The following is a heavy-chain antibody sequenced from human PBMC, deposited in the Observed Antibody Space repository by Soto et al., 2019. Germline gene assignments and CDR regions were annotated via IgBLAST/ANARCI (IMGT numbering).Heavy chain of an antibody. Sequence: EVQLVESGGGLVQPGGSLRLSCAASGFTFSSYWMHWVRKAPGKGLVWVSRIKTDGTDTHYADSVKGRFTISRDNAKNTLYLQMNSLRDEDTAVYYCARPRTSDWAYDIWGQGTMVIVSS. J-gene: IGHJ3*02. V-gene: IGHV3-74*01. D-gene: IGHD3-9*01. CDR3: ARPRTSDWAYDI. CDR1: GFTFSSYW. CDR2: IKTDGTDT.